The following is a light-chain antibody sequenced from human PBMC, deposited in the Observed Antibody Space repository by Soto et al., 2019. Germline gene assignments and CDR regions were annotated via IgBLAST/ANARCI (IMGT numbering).Light chain of an antibody. V-gene: IGKV1-5*01. J-gene: IGKJ1*01. Sequence: DIQMTQSPSTLPASVGDRVTITCRASQSISNWLAWYQQKPGTAPKLLIYDASTLQTGVPSRFSGSGSGTDFTLTISYLQSEDFGTYYCQQFYNYPRTFGQGTKVDIK. CDR3: QQFYNYPRT. CDR2: DAS. CDR1: QSISNW.